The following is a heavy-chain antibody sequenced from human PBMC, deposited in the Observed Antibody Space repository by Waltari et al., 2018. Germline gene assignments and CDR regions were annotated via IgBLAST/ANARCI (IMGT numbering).Heavy chain of an antibody. CDR3: ASEEGYSRPFDY. V-gene: IGHV4-59*01. CDR2: IYYSGST. D-gene: IGHD3-22*01. J-gene: IGHJ4*02. Sequence: TLSLTCTVSGGSISSYYWSWIRQPPGKGLEWIGYIYYSGSTNYNPSLKSRVTISVDTSKNQFSLKLSSVTAADTAVYYCASEEGYSRPFDYWGQGTLVTVSS. CDR1: GGSISSYY.